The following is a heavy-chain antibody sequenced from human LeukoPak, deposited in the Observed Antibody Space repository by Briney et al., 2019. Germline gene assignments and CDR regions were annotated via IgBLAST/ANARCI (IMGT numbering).Heavy chain of an antibody. D-gene: IGHD5-18*01. CDR1: GGSISSSNYY. J-gene: IGHJ4*02. Sequence: SETLSLTCTVSGGSISSSNYYWGWIRQSPGKGLEWIGSLYYGGNAYYNPSPKSRVTISVDTSNNQFSLRLTSVTAADTAVYYCATIQLWFAGTPNWGQGTLVIVSS. CDR2: LYYGGNA. V-gene: IGHV4-39*01. CDR3: ATIQLWFAGTPN.